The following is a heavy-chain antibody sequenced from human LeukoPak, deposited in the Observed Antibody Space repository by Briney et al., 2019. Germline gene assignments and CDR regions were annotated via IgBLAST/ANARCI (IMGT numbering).Heavy chain of an antibody. CDR2: IYWDDDK. Sequence: SGPTLVNPTQTLTLTCTFSGFSLSTSGVGVGWIRHPPGRALEWLALIYWDDDKRYSPSLKSRLTITKDTSKNQVVLTMTNMDPVDTATYYCAHRGGSDYYTWFDPWGQGTLVTVSS. D-gene: IGHD3-10*01. J-gene: IGHJ5*02. CDR1: GFSLSTSGVG. V-gene: IGHV2-5*02. CDR3: AHRGGSDYYTWFDP.